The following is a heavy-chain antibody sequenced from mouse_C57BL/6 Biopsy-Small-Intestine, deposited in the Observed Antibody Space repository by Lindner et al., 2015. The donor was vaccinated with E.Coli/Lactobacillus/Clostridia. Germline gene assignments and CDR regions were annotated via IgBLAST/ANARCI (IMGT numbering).Heavy chain of an antibody. D-gene: IGHD2-1*01. CDR1: GYTFTSCG. CDR3: ARLTTGFMDY. V-gene: IGHV1-81*01. J-gene: IGHJ4*01. CDR2: IYPRSGNA. Sequence: VQLQESGADLARPGASVKLSCKASGYTFTSCGISWVKQRTGQGLEWIGEIYPRSGNAYYNEKFKGKATLTADKSSSTAYMELRSLTSEDSAVYFCARLTTGFMDYWGQGTSVTVSS.